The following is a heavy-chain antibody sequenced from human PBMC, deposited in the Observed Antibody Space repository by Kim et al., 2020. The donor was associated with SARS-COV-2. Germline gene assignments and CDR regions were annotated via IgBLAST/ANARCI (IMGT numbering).Heavy chain of an antibody. CDR2: IYYDGNT. Sequence: GGSLRLSCAASGFSVNRFNMTWVRQAPGKGLEWVSVIYYDGNTDYADSVRGRFTISRDSSKNTLYLQMNSLRAEDTAVYYCARDHLDGYNIWGQGTLVTV. CDR1: GFSVNRFN. CDR3: ARDHLDGYNI. D-gene: IGHD5-12*01. V-gene: IGHV3-53*01. J-gene: IGHJ4*02.